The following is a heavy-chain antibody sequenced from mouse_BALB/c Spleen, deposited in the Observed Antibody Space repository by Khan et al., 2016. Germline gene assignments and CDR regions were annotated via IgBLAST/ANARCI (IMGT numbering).Heavy chain of an antibody. V-gene: IGHV9-3-1*01. CDR3: ARKAPLLRDYYAMDY. CDR2: INTYNGEP. D-gene: IGHD1-1*01. CDR1: GYTLTNYG. Sequence: QIQLVQSGPELKKPGETVKISCKASGYTLTNYGMNWVKQAPGKGLKWMGWINTYNGEPTYADDFKGRFAFSLETSASTAYLQINNLKNEDTATYICARKAPLLRDYYAMDYWGQGTSVTVSS. J-gene: IGHJ4*01.